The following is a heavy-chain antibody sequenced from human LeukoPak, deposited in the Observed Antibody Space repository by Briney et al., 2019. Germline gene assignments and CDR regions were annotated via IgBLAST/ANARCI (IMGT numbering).Heavy chain of an antibody. Sequence: SETLSLTCTVSGGSISSGDYYWSWIRQPPGKGLEWIGEINHSGSTTYNPSLKSRVTISVDTSKNQFSLKLSSVTAADTAVYYCARGRVSPGYRSSTRCYRGGYTFDYWGQGTLVTVSS. CDR2: INHSGST. V-gene: IGHV4-39*07. CDR1: GGSISSGDYY. D-gene: IGHD2-2*02. J-gene: IGHJ4*02. CDR3: ARGRVSPGYRSSTRCYRGGYTFDY.